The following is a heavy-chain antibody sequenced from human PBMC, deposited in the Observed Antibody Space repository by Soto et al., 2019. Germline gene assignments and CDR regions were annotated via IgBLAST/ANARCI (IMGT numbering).Heavy chain of an antibody. D-gene: IGHD6-13*01. CDR3: ARDRKQLWESENFYYFALDV. V-gene: IGHV3-30-3*01. J-gene: IGHJ6*02. CDR2: VSYNGGNE. CDR1: GFNFNSYA. Sequence: QVQLVESGGGVVQPRKSLRLSCAASGFNFNSYAVTWVRQAPGKGLEWVAIVSYNGGNEFYADSVKGRFTISRDNSKNTVSLQMNSLRVEDTAVYYCARDRKQLWESENFYYFALDVWGQGSPVTVSS.